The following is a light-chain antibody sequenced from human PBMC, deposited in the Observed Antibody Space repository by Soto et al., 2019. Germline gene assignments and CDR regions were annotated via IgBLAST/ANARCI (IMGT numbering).Light chain of an antibody. CDR3: SSYTSTTTPVV. V-gene: IGLV2-14*01. CDR2: EVS. CDR1: SSDVGGYNY. J-gene: IGLJ2*01. Sequence: QLVLTQPASVSGSPGQSITISCTGTSSDVGGYNYVSWYQQHPGKAPKLMIFEVSNRPSGVSNRFSGSKSGSTASLTISGLQAEDEADYYCSSYTSTTTPVVFGGGTKVTVL.